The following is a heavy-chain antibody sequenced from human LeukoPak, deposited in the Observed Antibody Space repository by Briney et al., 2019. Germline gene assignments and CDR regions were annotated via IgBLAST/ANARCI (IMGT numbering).Heavy chain of an antibody. Sequence: GGSLRLSCAASGFTFDDYGMSWVRQAPGKGLEWVSGINWNGGSTGYADSVKGRFTISRDNAKNSLHLQMNNLRAEDTALYYCARFPGYSSGWYADYWGQGTLVTVSS. CDR3: ARFPGYSSGWYADY. D-gene: IGHD6-19*01. CDR2: INWNGGST. J-gene: IGHJ4*02. CDR1: GFTFDDYG. V-gene: IGHV3-20*04.